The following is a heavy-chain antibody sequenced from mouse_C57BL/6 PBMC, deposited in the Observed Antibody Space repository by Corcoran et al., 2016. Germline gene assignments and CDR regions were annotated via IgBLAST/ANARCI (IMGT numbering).Heavy chain of an antibody. CDR1: GYTITDYY. D-gene: IGHD1-1*01. CDR2: INPNNGGT. CDR3: AREGDYGSSYFDY. Sequence: EVQLKQSGPELVKPGASVKISCKASGYTITDYYMNWVKQSHGKSLEWIGDINPNNGGTSYNQKFKGKATLTVDKSSSTAYMELRSLTSEDSAVYYCAREGDYGSSYFDYWGQGTTLTVSS. J-gene: IGHJ2*01. V-gene: IGHV1-26*01.